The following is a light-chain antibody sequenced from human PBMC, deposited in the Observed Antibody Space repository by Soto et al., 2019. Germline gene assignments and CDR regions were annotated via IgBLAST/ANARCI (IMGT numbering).Light chain of an antibody. CDR2: DNS. V-gene: IGLV1-40*01. CDR3: QTYDSRLSASI. Sequence: QSVLTQPPSVSGAPGQKVTISCVGSSTNIGSYYGVHWYQQLPGAAPKLLIYDNSNRPSGVADRFSGSKSGTSASLAITGLQTDDDADYFCQTYDSRLSASIFGGGTKVTVL. CDR1: STNIGSYYG. J-gene: IGLJ2*01.